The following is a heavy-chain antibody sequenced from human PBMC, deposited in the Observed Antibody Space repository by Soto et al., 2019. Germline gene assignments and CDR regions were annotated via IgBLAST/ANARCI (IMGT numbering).Heavy chain of an antibody. Sequence: EVQLVESGGGLVQPGGSLRLSCAASGFTFTTYSMSWFRQAPGKGLEWVSYITSSSGTIYYADSAKGRFTISRDNAKKSLYLQMNSLRDEDTAVYYCVRGNIAYSCSTTLPYGMDVWGQGTTVTVSS. D-gene: IGHD6-13*01. J-gene: IGHJ6*02. CDR3: VRGNIAYSCSTTLPYGMDV. CDR2: ITSSSGTI. V-gene: IGHV3-48*02. CDR1: GFTFTTYS.